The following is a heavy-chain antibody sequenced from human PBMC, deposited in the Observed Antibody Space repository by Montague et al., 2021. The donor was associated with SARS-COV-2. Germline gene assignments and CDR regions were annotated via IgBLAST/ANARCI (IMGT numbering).Heavy chain of an antibody. CDR3: ARHRANAGSFDI. V-gene: IGHV4-39*01. CDR2: VHYTGTT. J-gene: IGHJ3*02. D-gene: IGHD1-1*01. CDR1: GGSITVSRYD. Sequence: SETLSLTCTVSGGSITVSRYDWGRIRQPPGKGLEWIGSVHYTGTTSYNASLKSRLTISVDTSENQFSLKMTYVTASDTAIYYCARHRANAGSFDIWGQGTMVTVSS.